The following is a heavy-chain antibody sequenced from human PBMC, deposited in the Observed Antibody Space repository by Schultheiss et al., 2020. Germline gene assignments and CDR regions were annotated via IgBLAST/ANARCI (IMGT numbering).Heavy chain of an antibody. CDR3: ARQSDSSGPDFDY. CDR2: IYYSGST. V-gene: IGHV4-39*01. J-gene: IGHJ4*02. D-gene: IGHD3-22*01. Sequence: GSLRLSCTVSGGSISSSSYYWGWIRQPPGKGLEWIGSIYYSGSTYYNPSLKSRVTISVDTSKNQFSLKLSSVTAADTAVYYCARQSDSSGPDFDYWGQGTLVTVSS. CDR1: GGSISSSSYY.